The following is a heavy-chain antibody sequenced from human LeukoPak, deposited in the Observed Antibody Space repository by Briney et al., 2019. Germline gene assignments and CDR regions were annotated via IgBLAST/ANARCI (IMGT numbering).Heavy chain of an antibody. Sequence: ASVKVSCKASGYTFTGYYIHYVRQAPGQGLEWMGRIDPYSGDTNYAQKFQGRVTMTEDTSTDTAYMELSSLRSEDTAVYYCARREMTHDAFDIWGQGTMVTVSS. D-gene: IGHD5-24*01. J-gene: IGHJ3*02. CDR1: GYTFTGYY. V-gene: IGHV1-2*06. CDR3: ARREMTHDAFDI. CDR2: IDPYSGDT.